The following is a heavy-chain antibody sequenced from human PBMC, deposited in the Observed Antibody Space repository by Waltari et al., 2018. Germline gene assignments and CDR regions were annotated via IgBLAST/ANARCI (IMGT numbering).Heavy chain of an antibody. J-gene: IGHJ3*02. CDR3: ARKKAGLLDAFDI. V-gene: IGHV3-33*01. CDR2: IWYDGSIQ. D-gene: IGHD2-15*01. CDR1: GFTFDEFG. Sequence: QVQLVESGGGVVQLGKSLILSCEASGFTFDEFGMHWVRQAPGKGLQWVAVIWYDGSIQHYAESVKGRFTISRDNAENILNLEMSGLRVEDTAVYYCARKKAGLLDAFDIWGQGTMVTVSS.